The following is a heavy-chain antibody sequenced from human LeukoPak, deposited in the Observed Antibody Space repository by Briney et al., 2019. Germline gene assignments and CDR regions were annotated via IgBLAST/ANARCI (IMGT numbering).Heavy chain of an antibody. CDR3: VRDSSNYYFDY. D-gene: IGHD2-2*01. Sequence: MSSVTLSFTCTVSGGSISSVSYCWRWIRQPAGKGLEWIGHIHSSGCTKYNPCLESRVTISGDTSKNQFSLKHKSVTAADTAVYYCVRDSSNYYFDYWGQGTLVTVSS. V-gene: IGHV4-61*09. CDR2: IHSSGCT. J-gene: IGHJ4*02. CDR1: GGSISSVSYC.